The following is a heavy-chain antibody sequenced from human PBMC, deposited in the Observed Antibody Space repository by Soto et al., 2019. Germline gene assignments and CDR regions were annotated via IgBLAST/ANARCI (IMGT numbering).Heavy chain of an antibody. CDR3: ARTVRSGSYWGWFDY. J-gene: IGHJ4*02. CDR2: IYYSGST. D-gene: IGHD1-26*01. CDR1: GGSISSYY. V-gene: IGHV4-59*01. Sequence: PSETLSLTCTVSGGSISSYYWSWIRQPPGKGLEWIGYIYYSGSTNYNPSLKSRVTISVDTSKNQFSLKLSSVTAADTAVYYCARTVRSGSYWGWFDYWGQGTLVTVSS.